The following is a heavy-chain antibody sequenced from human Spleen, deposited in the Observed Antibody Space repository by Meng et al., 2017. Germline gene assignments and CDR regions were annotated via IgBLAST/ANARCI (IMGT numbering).Heavy chain of an antibody. V-gene: IGHV3-20*04. CDR1: GFTFDDYG. D-gene: IGHD3-10*01. J-gene: IGHJ4*02. CDR3: ARERQYGSGSYYVY. CDR2: INWNGGST. Sequence: GESLKISCAASGFTFDDYGMSWVRQAPGKGLEWVSGINWNGGSTGYADSVKGRFTISRDNAKNSLYLQMNSLRAEDTALYYCARERQYGSGSYYVYWGQGTLVTVSS.